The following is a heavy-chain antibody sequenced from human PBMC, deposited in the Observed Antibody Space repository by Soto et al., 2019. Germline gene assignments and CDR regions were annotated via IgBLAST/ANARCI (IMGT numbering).Heavy chain of an antibody. Sequence: HVELVQSGAEAKKPGTSGKVSCKASGYTFATSTISWVRQAPGQGLEWLGWIQAYSGNTNYAPKLQGRVTMTTATSPRTPYLELRSLTNDDTAMYYCAIANYGDDDYWGQGTLVTVSS. CDR2: IQAYSGNT. V-gene: IGHV1-18*04. J-gene: IGHJ4*02. D-gene: IGHD4-17*01. CDR1: GYTFATST. CDR3: AIANYGDDDY.